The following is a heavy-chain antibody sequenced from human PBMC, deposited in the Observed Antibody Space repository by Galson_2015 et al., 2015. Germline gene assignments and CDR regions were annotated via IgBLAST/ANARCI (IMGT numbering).Heavy chain of an antibody. CDR1: GGSISSSSYY. V-gene: IGHV4-39*01. CDR3: ARRGPGMGLPPRRYGWFDP. Sequence: SETLSLTCTVSGGSISSSSYYWGWIRQPPGKGLEWIGSIYYSGSTYYNPSLKSRVTISVDTSKNQFSLKLSSVTAADTAVYYCARRGPGMGLPPRRYGWFDPWGQGALVTVSS. J-gene: IGHJ5*02. CDR2: IYYSGST. D-gene: IGHD1-1*01.